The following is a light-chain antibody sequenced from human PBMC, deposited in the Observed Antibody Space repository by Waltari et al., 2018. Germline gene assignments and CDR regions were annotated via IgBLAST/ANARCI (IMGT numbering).Light chain of an antibody. CDR3: QVWDINNDHLLV. Sequence: SYVLTQPPSVSVAPGQTTRIPCGGNNIGSKSVQWYQQKPGQAPVLVIFYDRDRPSGIPERFSGTNSGNTATLTISRVEAGDEADYYCQVWDINNDHLLVFGGGTRLTAL. CDR2: YDR. CDR1: NIGSKS. J-gene: IGLJ2*01. V-gene: IGLV3-21*04.